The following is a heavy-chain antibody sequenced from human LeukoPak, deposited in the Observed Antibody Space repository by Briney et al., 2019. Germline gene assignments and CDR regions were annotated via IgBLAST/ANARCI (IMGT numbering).Heavy chain of an antibody. J-gene: IGHJ4*02. CDR3: ARDSWGSRGYSYGPSDY. D-gene: IGHD5-18*01. V-gene: IGHV1-69*04. Sequence: GASVKVSCKASGGTFSSYTISWVRQAPGQGLEWMGRIIPILGIANYAQKFQGRVTITADKSTSTAYMELSSLRSEDTPVDYCARDSWGSRGYSYGPSDYSGPGDLVTVSS. CDR2: IIPILGIA. CDR1: GGTFSSYT.